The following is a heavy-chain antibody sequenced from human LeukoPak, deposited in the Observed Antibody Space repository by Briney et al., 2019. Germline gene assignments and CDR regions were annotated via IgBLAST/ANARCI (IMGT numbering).Heavy chain of an antibody. CDR3: ARVTGYMIEDYFDY. D-gene: IGHD3-22*01. J-gene: IGHJ4*02. V-gene: IGHV4-59*01. CDR1: GGSISSFD. Sequence: SETLSLTCTVSGGSISSFDWSWIRQSPGKGLEWIGFIYYSGSTNYKPSLKSRVTISVETSKNQFSLKLRSVTAADTAVYYCARVTGYMIEDYFDYWGQGTLVTVSS. CDR2: IYYSGST.